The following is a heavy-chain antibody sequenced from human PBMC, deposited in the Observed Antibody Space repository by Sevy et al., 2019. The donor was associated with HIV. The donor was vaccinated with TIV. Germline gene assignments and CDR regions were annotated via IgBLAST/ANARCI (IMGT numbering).Heavy chain of an antibody. Sequence: ASVKVSCKASGGTFSSYAISWVRQAPGKGLEWVASFDPEDDETIYAQKFQGRVTMTEDTSTDTAYMELRSLRSEDTAVYYCATTKDYYENSGDPFDYWGQGTLVTVSS. CDR2: FDPEDDET. D-gene: IGHD3-22*01. V-gene: IGHV1-24*01. CDR3: ATTKDYYENSGDPFDY. J-gene: IGHJ4*02. CDR1: GGTFSSYA.